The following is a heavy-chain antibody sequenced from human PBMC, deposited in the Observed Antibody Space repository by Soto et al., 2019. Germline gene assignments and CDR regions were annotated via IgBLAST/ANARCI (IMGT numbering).Heavy chain of an antibody. V-gene: IGHV1-18*01. Sequence: ASVKVSCKGFGYSFMKYGINWVRQAPGQGLEWVGWISPYSGYTHSAQKFHGRLTLTTGTAASTAYMELRILRSADTALYYCAREASVLIPAAQPSRFDSWGQGTLVTVSS. D-gene: IGHD2-2*01. J-gene: IGHJ4*02. CDR2: ISPYSGYT. CDR3: AREASVLIPAAQPSRFDS. CDR1: GYSFMKYG.